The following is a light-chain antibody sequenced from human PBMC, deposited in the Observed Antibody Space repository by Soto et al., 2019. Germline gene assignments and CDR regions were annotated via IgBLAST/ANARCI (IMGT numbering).Light chain of an antibody. CDR1: SSDIGGYKY. J-gene: IGLJ2*01. Sequence: QSVLTQPASVSASPGQSFTISCTGASSDIGGYKYVSWYQQHPGKAPKLMIYEVTNRPSGVSNRFSGSKSGNTASLTISGLQAEDEADYYCSSYTISNTLVLFGGGTKLTVL. V-gene: IGLV2-14*01. CDR3: SSYTISNTLVL. CDR2: EVT.